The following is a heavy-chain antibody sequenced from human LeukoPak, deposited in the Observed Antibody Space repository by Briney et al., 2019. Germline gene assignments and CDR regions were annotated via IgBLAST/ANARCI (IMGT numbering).Heavy chain of an antibody. V-gene: IGHV4-34*01. CDR1: GGSFSGYS. J-gene: IGHJ4*02. CDR2: INHSGST. CDR3: ARGANYYDSSGYSATFDY. Sequence: SETLSLTCAVDGGSFSGYSWSWIRQPPGKGLEWIVEINHSGSTKNSPSLKSRVTISVDTSKNQFSLKLRSVTAADTAVYYCARGANYYDSSGYSATFDYWGQGTLVTVSS. D-gene: IGHD3-22*01.